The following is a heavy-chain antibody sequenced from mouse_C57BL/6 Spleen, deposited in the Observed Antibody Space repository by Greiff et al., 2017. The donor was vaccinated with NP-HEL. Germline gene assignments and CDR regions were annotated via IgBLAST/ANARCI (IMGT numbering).Heavy chain of an antibody. CDR3: TGVYDYYAMDY. V-gene: IGHV6-3*01. D-gene: IGHD1-1*01. J-gene: IGHJ4*01. CDR1: GFTFSNYW. CDR2: IRLKSDNYAT. Sequence: DVMLVESGGGLVQPGGSMKLSCVASGFTFSNYWMNWVRQSPEKGLEWVAQIRLKSDNYATHYAESVKGRFTISRDDSKSSVYLQMNNLRAEDTGIYYCTGVYDYYAMDYWGQGTSVTVSS.